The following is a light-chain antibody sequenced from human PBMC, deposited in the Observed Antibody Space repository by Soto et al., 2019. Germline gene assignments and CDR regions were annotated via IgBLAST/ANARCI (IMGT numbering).Light chain of an antibody. CDR2: EIS. CDR1: SSDVGGYNY. Sequence: QSALTQPPSASGSPGQSVAISCTGTSSDVGGYNYVSWYQQHPGKAPKLMIYEISKRPSGVPDRFSGSKSGNTASLTVSGLQAEDAADYYCSSYAGTHIVFGTGTKVTVL. CDR3: SSYAGTHIV. V-gene: IGLV2-8*01. J-gene: IGLJ1*01.